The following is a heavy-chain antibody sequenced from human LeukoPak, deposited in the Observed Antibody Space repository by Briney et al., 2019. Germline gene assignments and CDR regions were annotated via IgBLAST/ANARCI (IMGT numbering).Heavy chain of an antibody. CDR2: ISTTSTSI. CDR1: GFAFSSYS. Sequence: GGSLRLSCEASGFAFSSYSMNWVRQAPGREPEWVSLISTTSTSIYYADSVKGRFTISRDNAKNSLYLQMNSLRAEDTAVYYCARVSSTAFDHWGQGTLVTVSS. V-gene: IGHV3-21*04. J-gene: IGHJ4*02. CDR3: ARVSSTAFDH. D-gene: IGHD1-26*01.